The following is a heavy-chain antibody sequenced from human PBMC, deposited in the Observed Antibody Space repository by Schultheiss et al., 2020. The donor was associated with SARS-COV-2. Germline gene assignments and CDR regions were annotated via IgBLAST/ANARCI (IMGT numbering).Heavy chain of an antibody. Sequence: SQTLSLTCPVSGGSVSSGSYYWSWIRQPPGKGLEWIGYIYYSGSTNYNPSLKSRVTISVDTSKNQFSLKLSSVTAADTAVYYCARSYGSGSYLTPNFDYWGQGTLVTVSS. V-gene: IGHV4-61*01. D-gene: IGHD3-10*01. J-gene: IGHJ4*02. CDR1: GGSVSSGSYY. CDR3: ARSYGSGSYLTPNFDY. CDR2: IYYSGST.